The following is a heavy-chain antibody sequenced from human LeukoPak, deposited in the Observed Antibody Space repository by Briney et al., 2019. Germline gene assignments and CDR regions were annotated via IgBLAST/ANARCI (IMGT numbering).Heavy chain of an antibody. V-gene: IGHV3-64D*09. D-gene: IGHD2-2*01. J-gene: IGHJ4*02. CDR2: ISSNGGST. CDR1: GFTFSGYS. Sequence: GGSLRLSCAASGFTFSGYSLNWVRQAPGKGLEYVSGISSNGGSTYYADSVKGRFTISRDNPKNTLYLQMSSLRAEDTAVYYCVKGYCSSTSCYAFDYWGQGTLVTVSS. CDR3: VKGYCSSTSCYAFDY.